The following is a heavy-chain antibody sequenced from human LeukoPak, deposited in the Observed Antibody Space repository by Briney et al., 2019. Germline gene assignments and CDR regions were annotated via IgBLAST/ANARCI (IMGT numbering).Heavy chain of an antibody. D-gene: IGHD3-3*01. CDR1: GGSISSGDYY. Sequence: PSETLSLTCTVSGGSISSGDYYWSWIRQPPGKGLEWIGYIYYSGSTYYNPSLKSRVTISVDTSKNQFSLKLSSVTAADTAVYYCAREPYDFWSVNWFDPWGQGTLVTVSS. J-gene: IGHJ5*02. V-gene: IGHV4-30-4*01. CDR3: AREPYDFWSVNWFDP. CDR2: IYYSGST.